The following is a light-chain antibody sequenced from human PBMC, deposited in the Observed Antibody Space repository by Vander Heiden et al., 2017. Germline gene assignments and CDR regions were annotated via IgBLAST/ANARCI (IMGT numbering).Light chain of an antibody. V-gene: IGKV1-9*01. CDR1: QCISSH. J-gene: IGKJ3*01. Sequence: DIQVTKAPSLLSASVGDRVIIPCRPGQCISSHLAWYQQKPGKAPKLLIYAASTLQSGVSSSFSGSGSGTEITLTLNRQQPEDFASYYCQQRNRDLPFFTFGHGTKVDIK. CDR2: AAS. CDR3: QQRNRDLPFFT.